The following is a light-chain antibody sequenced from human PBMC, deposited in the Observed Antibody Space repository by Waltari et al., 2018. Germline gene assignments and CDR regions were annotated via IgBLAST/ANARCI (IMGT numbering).Light chain of an antibody. CDR1: SSDVGGYNY. V-gene: IGLV2-8*01. J-gene: IGLJ2*01. Sequence: QSALTQPPSASGSPGQSVTISCTGTSSDVGGYNYVSWYHQHPGKAPKLMIYEVSKRPSGVPGRFSGSTSGNTASLTVSGLQAEDEADYYCSSYAGSNNFEVFGGGTKLTVL. CDR2: EVS. CDR3: SSYAGSNNFEV.